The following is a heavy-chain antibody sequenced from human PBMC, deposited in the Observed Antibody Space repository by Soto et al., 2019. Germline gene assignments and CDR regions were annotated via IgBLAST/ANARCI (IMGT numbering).Heavy chain of an antibody. D-gene: IGHD2-21*02. V-gene: IGHV4-4*02. CDR1: GGTVASSHW. CDR2: VYHTGDT. CDR3: AREIVTAGGNNYFDP. Sequence: SETLSLTCGVSGGTVASSHWWSWVRQSPGRGLEWIGNVYHTGDTNFNPSLQSRVTFSVDKSNNQFSLRLTSVTAADTAVYFCAREIVTAGGNNYFDPWGPGSLVTVSS. J-gene: IGHJ5*02.